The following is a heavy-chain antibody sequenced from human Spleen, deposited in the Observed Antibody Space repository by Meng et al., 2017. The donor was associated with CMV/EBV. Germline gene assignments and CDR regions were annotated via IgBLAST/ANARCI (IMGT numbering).Heavy chain of an antibody. D-gene: IGHD4-23*01. CDR3: ARADYGGNDFDY. V-gene: IGHV4-31*03. CDR1: GGSIRSTNDK. J-gene: IGHJ4*02. Sequence: TVYGGSIRSTNDKWRWIRQHPGKGREWIGEIYYSGSTYYNTYIKSRVTISVETSQNQFYLKLSSVTAADTAVYYCARADYGGNDFDYWGQGTLVTVSS. CDR2: IYYSGST.